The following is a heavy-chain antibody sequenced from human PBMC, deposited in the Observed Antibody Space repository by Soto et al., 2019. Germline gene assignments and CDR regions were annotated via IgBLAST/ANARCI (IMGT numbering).Heavy chain of an antibody. D-gene: IGHD1-26*01. V-gene: IGHV1-69*05. J-gene: IGHJ4*02. CDR2: IIPIFGTA. CDR1: GGTFSSYA. Sequence: SVKVSCKASGGTFSSYAISWVRQAPGQGLEWMGGIIPIFGTANYAQKLQGRVTMTTDTSTSTAYMELRSLRSDDTAVYYCERGTHRMYSGSYPGYWGQGTLVTVSS. CDR3: ERGTHRMYSGSYPGY.